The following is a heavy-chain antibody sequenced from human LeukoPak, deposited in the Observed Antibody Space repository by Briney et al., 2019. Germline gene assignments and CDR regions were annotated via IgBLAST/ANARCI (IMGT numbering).Heavy chain of an antibody. D-gene: IGHD2-8*01. J-gene: IGHJ4*02. CDR2: IKEDGSEK. V-gene: IGHV3-7*04. CDR3: ARDYDGVRDHW. Sequence: GGSLRLSCEASGFTFSNYWMTWVRQAPGKGLEWLANIKEDGSEKYYADSVKGRFTISRDNAKNSLYLQMSYLRAEDSAVYYCARDYDGVRDHWWGQGTLVTVSS. CDR1: GFTFSNYW.